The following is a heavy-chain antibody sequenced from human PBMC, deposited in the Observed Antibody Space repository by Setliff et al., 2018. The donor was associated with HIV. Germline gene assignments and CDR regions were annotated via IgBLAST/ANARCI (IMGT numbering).Heavy chain of an antibody. V-gene: IGHV4-31*03. CDR3: ARSTYYFDSSGYKYNWFDP. D-gene: IGHD3-22*01. J-gene: IGHJ5*02. Sequence: SETLSLTCTVSGGSIGSGGYYWSWIRQHPGKGLEWIGYIYYSGSTYYNPSFKRRLSISVDTSKNQFSLKLSSVTAADMAVYYCARSTYYFDSSGYKYNWFDPWGQGTRVTVSS. CDR2: IYYSGST. CDR1: GGSIGSGGYY.